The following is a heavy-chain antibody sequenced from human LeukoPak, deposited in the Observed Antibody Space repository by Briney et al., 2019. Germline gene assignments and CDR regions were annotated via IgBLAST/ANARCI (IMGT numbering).Heavy chain of an antibody. CDR1: GFSVSSSY. V-gene: IGHV3-53*01. J-gene: IGHJ4*02. Sequence: GGSLRLSCAASGFSVSSSYMYWVRQAPGKGLEWVSFFYRGDSTHYAESVRGRFTISRDNSENTLYLLMNSLIPEDTAVYYCAREVVSIPSYFDSWGQGTLVTVSS. CDR2: FYRGDST. D-gene: IGHD2-21*01. CDR3: AREVVSIPSYFDS.